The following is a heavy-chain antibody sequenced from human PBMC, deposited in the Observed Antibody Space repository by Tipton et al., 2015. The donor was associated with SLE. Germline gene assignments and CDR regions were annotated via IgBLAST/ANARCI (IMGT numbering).Heavy chain of an antibody. CDR3: ARVRDGYNAWYFDL. CDR1: GGSISNYY. Sequence: LRLSCTVSGGSISNYYWSWIRQPPGKGLEWIGHIYTSGSTNYNPSLKSRVTISVDTSKNQFSLKLSSVTAADTAVYYCARVRDGYNAWYFDLWGRGTLVTVSS. V-gene: IGHV4-59*01. D-gene: IGHD5-24*01. J-gene: IGHJ2*01. CDR2: IYTSGST.